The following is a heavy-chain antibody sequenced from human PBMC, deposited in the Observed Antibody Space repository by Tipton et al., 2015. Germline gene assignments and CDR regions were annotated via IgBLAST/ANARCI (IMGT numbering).Heavy chain of an antibody. CDR2: VNSSGSS. J-gene: IGHJ4*02. D-gene: IGHD1-14*01. V-gene: IGHV4-34*01. CDR3: ARVGRDHNGDSGFSFDY. CDR1: GGSFSDYD. Sequence: TLSLTCAVNGGSFSDYDWSWIRQPPGKGLEWIGEVNSSGSSNYNSSLKSRVTISVDTSKNQFSLRLSSVTAADTAIYYCARVGRDHNGDSGFSFDYWGQGTLVTVSS.